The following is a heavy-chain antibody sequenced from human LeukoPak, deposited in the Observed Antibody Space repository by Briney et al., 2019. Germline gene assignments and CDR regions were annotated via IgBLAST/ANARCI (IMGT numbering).Heavy chain of an antibody. D-gene: IGHD1-26*01. CDR1: GGSFSGYY. J-gene: IGHJ4*02. CDR3: ARGSLRSPFDY. Sequence: PSETLSLTCAVYGGSFSGYYWSWIRQPPGKGLEWIGEINHSGSTNYNPSLKSRVTISVDTSKNQFSLKLSSVTAADTAVYSCARGSLRSPFDYWGQGTLVTVSS. CDR2: INHSGST. V-gene: IGHV4-34*01.